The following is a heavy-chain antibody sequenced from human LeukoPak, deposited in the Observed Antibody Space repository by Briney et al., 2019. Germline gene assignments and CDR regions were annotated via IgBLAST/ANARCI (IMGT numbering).Heavy chain of an antibody. V-gene: IGHV3-30-3*01. D-gene: IGHD4-17*01. CDR1: GFTFSDYY. Sequence: GGSLRLSCAASGFTFSDYYMSWIRQAPGKGLEWVAVISYDGSNKYYADSVKGRFTISRDNSKNTLYLQMNSLRAEDTAVYYCARDYGDFPLDYWGQGTLVTVSS. CDR3: ARDYGDFPLDY. CDR2: ISYDGSNK. J-gene: IGHJ4*02.